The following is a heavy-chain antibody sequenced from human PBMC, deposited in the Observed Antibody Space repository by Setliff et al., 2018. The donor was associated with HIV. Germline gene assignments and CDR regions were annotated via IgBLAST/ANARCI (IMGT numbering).Heavy chain of an antibody. V-gene: IGHV4-38-2*01. J-gene: IGHJ4*02. Sequence: SETLSLTCAVSGFSISTNYYWGWIRQPPGKGLDWIGSIYYSGSTNYNPSLKSRVSISVDTSKNQFSLNLRSVTAADTAVYYCAGGVWSFDYWGQGTLVTVSS. CDR1: GFSISTNYY. CDR2: IYYSGST. CDR3: AGGVWSFDY. D-gene: IGHD6-13*01.